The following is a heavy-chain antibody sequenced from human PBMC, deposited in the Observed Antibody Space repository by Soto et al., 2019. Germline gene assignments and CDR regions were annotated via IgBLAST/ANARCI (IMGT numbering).Heavy chain of an antibody. CDR2: ISYDGSNK. J-gene: IGHJ6*02. CDR1: GFTFSSYG. V-gene: IGHV3-30*18. D-gene: IGHD6-19*01. CDR3: AKDREPWLVRGRGMDV. Sequence: RLSCAASGFTFSSYGMHWVRQAPGKGLEWVAVISYDGSNKYYADSVKGRFTISRDNSKNTLYLQMNSLRAEDTAVYYCAKDREPWLVRGRGMDVWGQGTTVTVYS.